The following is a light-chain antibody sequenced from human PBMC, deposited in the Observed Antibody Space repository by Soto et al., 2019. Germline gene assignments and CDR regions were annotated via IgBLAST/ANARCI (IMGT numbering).Light chain of an antibody. CDR3: QQYYNGPWT. J-gene: IGKJ1*01. V-gene: IGKV4-1*01. CDR2: WAS. CDR1: QSLLYNSNNKNY. Sequence: DIVMTQSPDSLAVSLGERATINCKSSQSLLYNSNNKNYVAWFQQKSGQPPKLLIYWASTRESGVPDRFSGSESGTDFTLTVSSLQAEDVAVYYCQQYYNGPWTFGQGTRVEIK.